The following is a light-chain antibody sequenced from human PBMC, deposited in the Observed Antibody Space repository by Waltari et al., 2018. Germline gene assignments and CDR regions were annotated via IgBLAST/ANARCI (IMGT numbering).Light chain of an antibody. CDR1: GGSIASNY. CDR3: QSYDSANNWV. V-gene: IGLV6-57*02. CDR2: EDD. J-gene: IGLJ3*02. Sequence: NFMLTQPHSVSASPGKTVTLSCTGPGGSIASNYVQWYLQRPGSAPNTVIYEDDHRPSGVPDRFSGSIDISSNSAFLTISGLTTEDEADYYCQSYDSANNWVFGGGTQLTVL.